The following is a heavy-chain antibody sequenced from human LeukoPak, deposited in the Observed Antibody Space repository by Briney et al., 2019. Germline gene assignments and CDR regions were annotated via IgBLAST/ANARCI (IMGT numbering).Heavy chain of an antibody. CDR3: ARDGSSGYLHFDY. D-gene: IGHD3-22*01. J-gene: IGHJ4*02. CDR2: ISRSGRDI. CDR1: GFTFGTYA. V-gene: IGHV3-21*01. Sequence: GGSLRLSCAASGFTFGTYAMNWVRQAPGKGLEWVSSISRSGRDIYYADSVRGRFTISRDNARDSLYLQMNSLRVEDTAVYYCARDGSSGYLHFDYWGQGTLVTVSS.